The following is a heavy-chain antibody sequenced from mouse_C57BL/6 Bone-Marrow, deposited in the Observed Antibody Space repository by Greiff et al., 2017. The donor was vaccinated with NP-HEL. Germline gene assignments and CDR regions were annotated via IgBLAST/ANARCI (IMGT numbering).Heavy chain of an antibody. J-gene: IGHJ4*01. D-gene: IGHD1-1*02. CDR3: AQDKMVDYYAMDY. CDR2: ISSGSSTS. Sequence: DVKLVESGGGLVKPGGSLKLSCAASGFTFSDYGMHWVRQAPEKGLEWVAYISSGSSTSYYADTVKGRFTISRDNAKNTLFLQMTSLRSDDTAMYYCAQDKMVDYYAMDYWGQGTSVTVSS. V-gene: IGHV5-17*01. CDR1: GFTFSDYG.